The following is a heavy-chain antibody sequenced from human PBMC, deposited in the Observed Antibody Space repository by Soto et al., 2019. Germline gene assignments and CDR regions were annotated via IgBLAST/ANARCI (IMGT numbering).Heavy chain of an antibody. V-gene: IGHV1-69*01. CDR3: ARVSFPYWGGDCYGTNWYFDL. CDR1: GGTFSSYA. Sequence: QVQLVQSGAEVKKPGSSVKVSCKASGGTFSSYAISWVRQAPGQGLEWMGGIIPIFGTANYAQKFQGRVTITADESTSTAYMELSSLRSEDTAVYYCARVSFPYWGGDCYGTNWYFDLWGRGTLVTVSS. CDR2: IIPIFGTA. D-gene: IGHD2-21*02. J-gene: IGHJ2*01.